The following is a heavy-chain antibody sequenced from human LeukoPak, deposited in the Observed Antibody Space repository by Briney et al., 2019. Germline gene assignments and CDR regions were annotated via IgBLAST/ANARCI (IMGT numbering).Heavy chain of an antibody. CDR2: IASDGGST. D-gene: IGHD3-10*01. V-gene: IGHV3-74*01. J-gene: IGHJ4*02. Sequence: GGALRLSCAASRFTFIKYLMLWFRPARGKGLVFVSRIASDGGSTKYADSVNGRFTISRDNAKNTLYLQMDSLRAEDTAVYYCVRDSTSGVDYWGQGTLVTVSS. CDR3: VRDSTSGVDY. CDR1: RFTFIKYL.